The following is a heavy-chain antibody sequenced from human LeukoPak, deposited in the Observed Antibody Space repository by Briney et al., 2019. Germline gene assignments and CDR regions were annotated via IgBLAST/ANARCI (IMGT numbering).Heavy chain of an antibody. CDR1: GFTFSSYE. CDR2: ISSSGSTI. CDR3: ARDSSSCPNDY. Sequence: PGVSLRLSCAASGFTFSSYEMNWVRQAPGKGLEWVSYISSSGSTIYYADSVKGRFTISRDNAKNSLYLQMNSLRAEDTAVYYCARDSSSCPNDYWGQGTLVTVSS. V-gene: IGHV3-48*03. D-gene: IGHD6-13*01. J-gene: IGHJ4*02.